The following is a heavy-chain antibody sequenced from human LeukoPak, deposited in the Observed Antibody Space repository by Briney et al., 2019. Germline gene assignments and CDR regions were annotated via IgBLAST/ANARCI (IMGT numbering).Heavy chain of an antibody. Sequence: GGSLRLSCAASRFTFSNAWMSWVRQVPGKGLEWVGRIKSKTDGGTTDYAAPVKGRFTISRDDSKNTLYLQMNSLKTEDTAVYYCTTGIWFGESDFDYWGQGTLVTVSS. J-gene: IGHJ4*02. CDR3: TTGIWFGESDFDY. CDR1: RFTFSNAW. CDR2: IKSKTDGGTT. D-gene: IGHD3-10*01. V-gene: IGHV3-15*01.